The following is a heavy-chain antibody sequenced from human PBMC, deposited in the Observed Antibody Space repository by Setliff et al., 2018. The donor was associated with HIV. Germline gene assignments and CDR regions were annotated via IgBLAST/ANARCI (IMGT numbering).Heavy chain of an antibody. V-gene: IGHV1-18*01. J-gene: IGHJ4*02. CDR2: ISPYNGNT. Sequence: ASVKVSCKASGYPFTSYGIVWVRQAPGQGLEWMGWISPYNGNTNYAQKLQGRFTMTTDTSTNTVYMDLRSLRSDDTAVYYCARDVGVPGRGNALEYWGQGIPVTVSS. CDR1: GYPFTSYG. D-gene: IGHD3-10*01. CDR3: ARDVGVPGRGNALEY.